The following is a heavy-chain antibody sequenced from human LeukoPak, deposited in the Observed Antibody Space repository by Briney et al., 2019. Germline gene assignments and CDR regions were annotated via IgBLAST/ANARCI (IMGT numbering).Heavy chain of an antibody. Sequence: SGPTLVKPTQTLTLTCTFSGFSLTTSGVGVAWIRQPPGKVLEWIGSIYYSGSIYYNPSLKSRVTISVDTSKNQFSLKLNSVTAADTAVYYCARLFRYESSVSYRFDYWGQGTLVTVSS. CDR3: ARLFRYESSVSYRFDY. D-gene: IGHD3-22*01. V-gene: IGHV4-39*01. CDR2: IYYSGSI. J-gene: IGHJ4*02. CDR1: GFSLTTSGVG.